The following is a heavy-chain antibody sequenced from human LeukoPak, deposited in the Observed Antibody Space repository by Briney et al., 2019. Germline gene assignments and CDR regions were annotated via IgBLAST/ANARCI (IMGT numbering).Heavy chain of an antibody. Sequence: GSVKVSCMASGYTFTSFGISWVRPAPEQGREWMGWISAFNGNTNYAKKLQGRVTMTTDTSTRTAYMELRSLRSDDTAVYYCATDPFFHDYGCNSGDAFDIWGQGAIVTVAS. CDR1: GYTFTSFG. V-gene: IGHV1-18*01. CDR3: ATDPFFHDYGCNSGDAFDI. CDR2: ISAFNGNT. D-gene: IGHD4-23*01. J-gene: IGHJ3*02.